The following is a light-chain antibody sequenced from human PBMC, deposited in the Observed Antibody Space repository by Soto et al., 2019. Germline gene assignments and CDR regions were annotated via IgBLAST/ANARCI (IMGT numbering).Light chain of an antibody. J-gene: IGKJ5*01. CDR1: QSVGTRF. Sequence: EILLTQSLGTLSLSPGERPTLSCRASQSVGTRFLAWYQQLPGQAPRLLIYGTSTRAAGIPDRFIGSGSGTDLSLTISRLEPEDFAVYYCQQYGGSPITFGLGTRL. V-gene: IGKV3-20*01. CDR2: GTS. CDR3: QQYGGSPIT.